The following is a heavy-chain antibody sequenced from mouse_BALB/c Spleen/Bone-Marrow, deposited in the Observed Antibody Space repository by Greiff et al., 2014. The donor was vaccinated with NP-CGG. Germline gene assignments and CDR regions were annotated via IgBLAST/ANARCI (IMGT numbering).Heavy chain of an antibody. Sequence: QVQLKQSGPELVRPGVPVKLFFKGSGYTFTAYAMHWGKQRHAKSLEWIGLICTYSGNTHYNQNFKGKATMTVDKSSSTAYMELARLTSEDSAIYYCARNFYGSSYFDYWGQGTTLTVSS. D-gene: IGHD1-1*01. J-gene: IGHJ2*01. CDR3: ARNFYGSSYFDY. CDR2: ICTYSGNT. CDR1: GYTFTAYA. V-gene: IGHV1-67*01.